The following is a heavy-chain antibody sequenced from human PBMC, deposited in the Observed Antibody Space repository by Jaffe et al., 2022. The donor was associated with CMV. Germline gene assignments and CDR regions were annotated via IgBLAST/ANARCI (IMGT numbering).Heavy chain of an antibody. D-gene: IGHD6-13*01. CDR2: ISWNSGSI. V-gene: IGHV3-9*01. J-gene: IGHJ4*02. CDR1: GFTFDDYA. Sequence: EVQLVESGGGLVQPGRSLRLSCAASGFTFDDYAMHWVRQAPGKGLEWVSGISWNSGSIGYADSVKGRFTISRDNAKNSLYLQMNSLRAEDTALYYCAKDMVDEGIAAGFDYWGQGTLVTVSS. CDR3: AKDMVDEGIAAGFDY.